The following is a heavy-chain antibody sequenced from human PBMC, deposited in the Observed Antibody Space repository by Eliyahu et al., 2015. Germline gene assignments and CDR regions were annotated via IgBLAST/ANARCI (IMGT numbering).Heavy chain of an antibody. CDR1: GGSFSGYY. D-gene: IGHD5-18*01. V-gene: IGHV4-34*01. J-gene: IGHJ2*01. CDR3: ARIVPMGIQLWNGRRYFDL. CDR2: INHSGST. Sequence: QVQLQQWGAGLLKPSETLSLTCAVYGGSFSGYYWSWIRQPPGKGLEWIGEINHSGSTNYNPSLKSRVTISVDTSKNQFSLKLSSVTAADTAVYYCARIVPMGIQLWNGRRYFDLWGRGTLVTVSS.